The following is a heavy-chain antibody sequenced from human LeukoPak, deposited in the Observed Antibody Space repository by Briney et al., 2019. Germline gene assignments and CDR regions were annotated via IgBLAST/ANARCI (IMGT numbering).Heavy chain of an antibody. V-gene: IGHV3-23*01. CDR3: AKEVAASGAFDI. CDR2: ITGSGST. J-gene: IGHJ3*02. CDR1: GFTFSSYA. D-gene: IGHD2-15*01. Sequence: PGGSLRLSCAASGFTFSSYAMSWVRQAPGKGLEWVSAITGSGSTYYADSVKGRFTISRDNSKNTLYLQMNSLRAEDTAVYYCAKEVAASGAFDIWGQGTMVTVSS.